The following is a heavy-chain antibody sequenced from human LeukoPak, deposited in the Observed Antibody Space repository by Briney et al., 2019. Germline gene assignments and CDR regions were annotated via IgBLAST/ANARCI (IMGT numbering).Heavy chain of an antibody. J-gene: IGHJ4*02. CDR3: ARRTPIAAAGTWDY. CDR2: IYPGDSDT. Sequence: GESLQISCKGSGYSFTSYWIGWVRPLPGKGLEWMGIIYPGDSDTRYSPSFQGQVTISADKSISTAYLQWSSLKASDTAMYYCARRTPIAAAGTWDYWGQGTLVTVSS. D-gene: IGHD6-13*01. CDR1: GYSFTSYW. V-gene: IGHV5-51*01.